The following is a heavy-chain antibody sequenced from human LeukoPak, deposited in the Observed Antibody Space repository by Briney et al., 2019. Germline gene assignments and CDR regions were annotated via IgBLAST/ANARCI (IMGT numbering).Heavy chain of an antibody. CDR3: ARERYFDY. CDR2: ISGGGRST. Sequence: GGSLRLSCAASGFTFSTCAMSWVRQAPGKGLEWVSTISGGGRSTDYADSVKGQFTISRDNSKNTLYLQMNSLRAEDTAIYYCARERYFDYWGQGTLVTVSS. CDR1: GFTFSTCA. V-gene: IGHV3-23*01. J-gene: IGHJ4*02.